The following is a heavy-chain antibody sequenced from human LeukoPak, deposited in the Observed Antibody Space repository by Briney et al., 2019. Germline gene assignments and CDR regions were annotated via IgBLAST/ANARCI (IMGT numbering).Heavy chain of an antibody. V-gene: IGHV4-59*08. Sequence: KPSETLSLTGTVSGGSISSYYWSWIRQPPGKGLEWIGYIYYSGSTNYNPSLKSRVTISVDTSKNQFSLKLSSVTAADTAVYYCARRRADFDLWGRGTLVTVSS. CDR2: IYYSGST. J-gene: IGHJ2*01. CDR3: ARRRADFDL. D-gene: IGHD6-13*01. CDR1: GGSISSYY.